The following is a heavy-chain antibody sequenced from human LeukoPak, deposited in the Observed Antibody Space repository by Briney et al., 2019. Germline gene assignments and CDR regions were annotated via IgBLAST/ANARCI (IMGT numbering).Heavy chain of an antibody. Sequence: PGGSLRLSCAASGFTVSSDYMSWVRQAPGKGLEWVSVIYSGGSTYYADSVKGRFTISRDNSKNTLYLQMNSLRAEDTAVYYCARAIYCSGGSCLDYWGQGTLVTVSS. D-gene: IGHD2-15*01. CDR3: ARAIYCSGGSCLDY. CDR2: IYSGGST. CDR1: GFTVSSDY. J-gene: IGHJ4*02. V-gene: IGHV3-53*01.